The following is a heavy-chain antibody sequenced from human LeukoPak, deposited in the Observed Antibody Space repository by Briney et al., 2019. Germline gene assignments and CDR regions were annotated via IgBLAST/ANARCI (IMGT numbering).Heavy chain of an antibody. CDR3: ARVRYSSSWYAKMGYYMDV. CDR2: INWNGGSA. V-gene: IGHV3-20*04. J-gene: IGHJ6*03. Sequence: GGSLRLSCAASGFTFDDYGMSWVRQAPGKGLEWVSGINWNGGSAGYADSVKGRFTISRDNAKNSLYLQMNSLRAEDTALYYCARVRYSSSWYAKMGYYMDVWGKGTTVTVSS. D-gene: IGHD6-13*01. CDR1: GFTFDDYG.